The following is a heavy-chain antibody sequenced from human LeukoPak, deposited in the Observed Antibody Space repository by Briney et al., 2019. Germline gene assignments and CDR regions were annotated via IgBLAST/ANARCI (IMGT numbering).Heavy chain of an antibody. Sequence: PGGSLRLSCAASGFTFSSYWMNWVRQAPGKGLVWVSRIASDGSSTTYADSVKGRFSISRDNAKNTLYLQMNSLRVEDTAVYYCARAVPPTQMYSSSWYVDYWGQGTLVTVSS. CDR1: GFTFSSYW. CDR2: IASDGSST. J-gene: IGHJ4*02. D-gene: IGHD6-13*01. V-gene: IGHV3-74*01. CDR3: ARAVPPTQMYSSSWYVDY.